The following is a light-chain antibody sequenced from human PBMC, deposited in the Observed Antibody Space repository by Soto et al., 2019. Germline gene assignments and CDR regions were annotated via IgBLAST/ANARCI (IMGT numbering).Light chain of an antibody. CDR3: QHHGSSSWT. V-gene: IGKV3-20*01. CDR2: GAS. CDR1: QSVSSSY. Sequence: EIVLTQSLGTLSLSPGERATLSCRASQSVSSSYLAWYQQTPGQAPRLLIYGASNRATGIPDRFSGSGSGTDFTLTISRLEPEDFAVFYCQHHGSSSWTFGQGTKVEIK. J-gene: IGKJ1*01.